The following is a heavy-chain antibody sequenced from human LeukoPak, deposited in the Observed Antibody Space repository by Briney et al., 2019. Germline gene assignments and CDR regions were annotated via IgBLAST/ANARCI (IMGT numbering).Heavy chain of an antibody. CDR2: ITPIFGTA. Sequence: SVKVSCKASGGTFSSYAISWVQQAPGQGLEWMGGITPIFGTANYAQSFRGRVTITADESTSTAYMELSNLRSEDTAMYYCARESTDYYDSSGYYYGPVYWGQGTLVTVSS. J-gene: IGHJ4*02. CDR3: ARESTDYYDSSGYYYGPVY. CDR1: GGTFSSYA. D-gene: IGHD3-22*01. V-gene: IGHV1-69*13.